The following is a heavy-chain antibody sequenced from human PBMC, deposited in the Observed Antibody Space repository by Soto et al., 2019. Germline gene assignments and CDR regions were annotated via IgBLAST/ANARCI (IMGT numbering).Heavy chain of an antibody. J-gene: IGHJ3*02. V-gene: IGHV4-4*02. CDR2: IYHTGRT. Sequence: QVQLQESGPSLVKPSGTLSLTCVITNASISNSNWWSWVRQAPGKGLEWIGEIYHTGRTNYAPSLKSRVTMSIDKSNNRFSLRLTSLTAADTAVYYCVRDEAHYDILTGSSLGRAFDIWGQGIMVTVSS. D-gene: IGHD3-9*01. CDR3: VRDEAHYDILTGSSLGRAFDI. CDR1: NASISNSNW.